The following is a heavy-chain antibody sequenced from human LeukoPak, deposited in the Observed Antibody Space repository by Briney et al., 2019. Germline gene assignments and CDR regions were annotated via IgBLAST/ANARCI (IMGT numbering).Heavy chain of an antibody. CDR2: IYYSGCT. CDR1: GGSISSSSYY. J-gene: IGHJ3*02. D-gene: IGHD3-9*01. Sequence: SETLSLTCTVSGGSISSSSYYWGWIRQPPGKGLEWIGSIYYSGCTYYNPSLKSRVTISVDTSKNQFSLKLSSVTAADTAVYYCARQRRHYDIFTGLEDFDIWGQGTMVTVSS. CDR3: ARQRRHYDIFTGLEDFDI. V-gene: IGHV4-39*01.